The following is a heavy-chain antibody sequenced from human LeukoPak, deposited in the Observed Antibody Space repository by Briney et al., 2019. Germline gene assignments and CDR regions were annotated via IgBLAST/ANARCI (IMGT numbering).Heavy chain of an antibody. CDR3: ARGYDFWSGYPSFDY. Sequence: PGGSLRLSCAASGFTFADYGMSWVRQAPGKGLEWVSGINWNGGSTGYADSVKGRFTISRDNAKNSLYLQMNSLRAEDTALYYCARGYDFWSGYPSFDYWGQGTLVTVSS. CDR1: GFTFADYG. J-gene: IGHJ4*02. V-gene: IGHV3-20*04. D-gene: IGHD3-3*01. CDR2: INWNGGST.